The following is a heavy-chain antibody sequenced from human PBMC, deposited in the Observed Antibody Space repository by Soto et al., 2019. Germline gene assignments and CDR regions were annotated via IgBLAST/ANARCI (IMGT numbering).Heavy chain of an antibody. Sequence: ASVKVSCKASGYTFTGYYMHWVRQAPGQGLEWMGWINPNSGGTNYAQKFQGWVTMTRDTSISTAYMELSRLRSDDTAVYYCARGITMVRGVIQPYYGMAFSGQGTTVTVYS. CDR1: GYTFTGYY. J-gene: IGHJ6*02. D-gene: IGHD3-10*01. CDR3: ARGITMVRGVIQPYYGMAF. V-gene: IGHV1-2*04. CDR2: INPNSGGT.